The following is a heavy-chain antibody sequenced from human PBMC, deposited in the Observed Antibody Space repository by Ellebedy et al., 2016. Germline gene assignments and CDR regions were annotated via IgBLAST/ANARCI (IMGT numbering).Heavy chain of an antibody. D-gene: IGHD1-14*01. CDR2: INNNGDGT. V-gene: IGHV3-23*01. CDR1: GFTFSSQT. J-gene: IGHJ4*02. Sequence: GESLKISCAASGFTFSSQTMSWVRQASGKGPEWVSSINNNGDGTFYADSVKGRFTTSRDNSKNTLYLQMNSLTVEDTAVYYCAKGNAIPGPEPLDFWGQGTLVTVSS. CDR3: AKGNAIPGPEPLDF.